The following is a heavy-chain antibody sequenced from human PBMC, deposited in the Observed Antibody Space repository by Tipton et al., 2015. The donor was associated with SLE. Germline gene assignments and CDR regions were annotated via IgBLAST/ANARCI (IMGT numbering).Heavy chain of an antibody. CDR3: AKDGGSYHYYGMDV. J-gene: IGHJ6*02. CDR2: MWYDGSNK. Sequence: SLRLSCAASGFTFSSYGMHWVRQAPGKGLEWVAVMWYDGSNKYYADSVKGRFTISRDNSKNTLYLQMNSLRAEDTVVHYCAKDGGSYHYYGMDVWGQGTTVTVSS. D-gene: IGHD1-26*01. CDR1: GFTFSSYG. V-gene: IGHV3-30*18.